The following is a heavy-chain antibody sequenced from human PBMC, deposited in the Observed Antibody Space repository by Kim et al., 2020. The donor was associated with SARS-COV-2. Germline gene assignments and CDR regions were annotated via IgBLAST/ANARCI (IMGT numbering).Heavy chain of an antibody. D-gene: IGHD1-26*01. V-gene: IGHV4-59*01. J-gene: IGHJ6*02. CDR2: T. CDR3: ARERPVGPHDV. Sequence: TNYSPALRSRVTRSVDTSKNQFTLKLSSETAADTAVYCCARERPVGPHDVWGQGTTVTVSS.